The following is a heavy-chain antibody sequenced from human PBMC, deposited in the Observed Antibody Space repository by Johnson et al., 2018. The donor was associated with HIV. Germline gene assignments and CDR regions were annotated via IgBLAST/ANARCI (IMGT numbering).Heavy chain of an antibody. Sequence: QVQLVESGGGVVQPGGSLRLSCAASGFTFSSYGMHWVRQAPGKGLEWVAVISYDGSNKYYADSVKGRFTISRDNSKNTLYLQMNSLRAEDTAIYYCEGYCRGGACYSGVSAFDVWGHGTMVTVSS. CDR1: GFTFSSYG. V-gene: IGHV3-30*19. CDR2: ISYDGSNK. D-gene: IGHD2-15*01. J-gene: IGHJ3*01. CDR3: EGYCRGGACYSGVSAFDV.